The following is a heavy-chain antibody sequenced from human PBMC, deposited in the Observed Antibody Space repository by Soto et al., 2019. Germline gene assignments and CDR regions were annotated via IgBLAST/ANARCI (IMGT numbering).Heavy chain of an antibody. J-gene: IGHJ5*02. V-gene: IGHV1-69*13. CDR2: IIPIFGTA. CDR1: GGTFSSYA. Sequence: ASVKVSCKASGGTFSSYAISWVRQAPGQGLEWMGGIIPIFGTANYAQKFQGRVTITADESTSTAYMELSSLRSDDTAVYYCARDWGVNWFDPWGQGTLVTVSS. CDR3: ARDWGVNWFDP. D-gene: IGHD3-10*01.